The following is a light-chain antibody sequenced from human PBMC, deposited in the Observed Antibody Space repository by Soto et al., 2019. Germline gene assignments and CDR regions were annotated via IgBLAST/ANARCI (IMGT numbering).Light chain of an antibody. CDR3: QQYGSSIT. CDR2: GTS. Sequence: EIVLTQSPGTLSLSPGERATLSCRASQSVPRSYLAWYQQKPGQAPRLLIYGTSSRATGIPDRFSGSGSGTDFILTISRLAPEDFAVFYCQQYGSSITFGQGTRLEIK. J-gene: IGKJ5*01. V-gene: IGKV3-20*01. CDR1: QSVPRSY.